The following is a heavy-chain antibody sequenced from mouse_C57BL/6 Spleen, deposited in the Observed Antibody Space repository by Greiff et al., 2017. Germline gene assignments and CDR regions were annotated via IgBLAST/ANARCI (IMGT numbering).Heavy chain of an antibody. J-gene: IGHJ1*03. D-gene: IGHD1-1*01. CDR1: GYTFTDYY. CDR3: ARIELYDGSTLREDLDV. V-gene: IGHV1-26*01. CDR2: INPNNGGT. Sequence: EVQLQQSGPELVKPGASVKISCKASGYTFTDYYMNWVKQSHGQSLEWSGDINPNNGGTSYHQKFKGKATLTVDKSPSTAYMERRSLTSEDSAVYYCARIELYDGSTLREDLDVWGTGTTVTVSS.